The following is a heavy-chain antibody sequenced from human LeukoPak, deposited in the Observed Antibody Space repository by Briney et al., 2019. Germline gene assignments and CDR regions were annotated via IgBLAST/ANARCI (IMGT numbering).Heavy chain of an antibody. V-gene: IGHV3-23*01. CDR2: ISGSGGST. Sequence: GASLRLSCAASGFTFSSYAMSWVRQAPGKGLEGVSTISGSGGSTYYADSVKGRFTISRDNSRNTLYLQMNSLRAEDTAVYYCAKDGPTSSEYFQHWGQGTLVTVSS. CDR3: AKDGPTSSEYFQH. J-gene: IGHJ1*01. CDR1: GFTFSSYA.